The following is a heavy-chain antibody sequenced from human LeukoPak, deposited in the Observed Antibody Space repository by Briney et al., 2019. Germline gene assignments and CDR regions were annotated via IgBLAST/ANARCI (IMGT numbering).Heavy chain of an antibody. CDR3: AKTTRASIRSAFDI. D-gene: IGHD1-7*01. J-gene: IGHJ3*02. CDR1: GGSITTSSYY. V-gene: IGHV4-39*01. Sequence: PSETLSPTCTVSGGSITTSSYYWGWVRQPPGKGLEWIGCTSHSGTTFYSPSLRSRVSISVDTSNSQFSLKLSSMTATDTAVYYCAKTTRASIRSAFDIWGQGTLVTVSS. CDR2: TSHSGTT.